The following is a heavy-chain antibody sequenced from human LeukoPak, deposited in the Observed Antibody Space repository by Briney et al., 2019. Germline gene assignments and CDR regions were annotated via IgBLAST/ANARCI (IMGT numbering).Heavy chain of an antibody. CDR1: GGSIRSYY. J-gene: IGHJ4*02. D-gene: IGHD2-8*02. CDR2: IYYTGST. V-gene: IGHV4-59*01. CDR3: ARATSTGDYFDY. Sequence: PSETLSLTCTASGGSIRSYYWSWIRQPPGKGLEWIGYIYYTGSTNYNPSLKSRVTISVDTSKNHFSLKLSSVTAADTAVYYCARATSTGDYFDYWGQGTLVTVSS.